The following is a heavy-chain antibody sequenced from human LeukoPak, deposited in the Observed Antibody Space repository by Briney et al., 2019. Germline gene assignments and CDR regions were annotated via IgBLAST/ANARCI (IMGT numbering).Heavy chain of an antibody. V-gene: IGHV3-23*01. D-gene: IGHD5-12*01. CDR1: GCTFSSYA. Sequence: GGSLSLSCAASGCTFSSYALSWVRQPPGKGLGWVSASSGSASSTYYADSVKGRFTISRDNSKNTLYLQMSSLRAEDTAVYYCAKSDGYDSYFDYWGQGTLVTVSS. J-gene: IGHJ4*02. CDR2: SSGSASST. CDR3: AKSDGYDSYFDY.